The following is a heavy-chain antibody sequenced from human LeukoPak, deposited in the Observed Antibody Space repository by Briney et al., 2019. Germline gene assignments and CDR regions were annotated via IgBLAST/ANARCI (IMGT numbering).Heavy chain of an antibody. V-gene: IGHV3-23*01. CDR2: ISGSGGST. J-gene: IGHJ3*02. CDR1: GFTFSSYW. D-gene: IGHD6-19*01. CDR3: AKVVGRSIAVAGTRDAFDI. Sequence: GGSLRLSCAASGFTFSSYWMSWVRQAPGKGLEWVSAISGSGGSTYYADSVKGRFTISRDNSKNTLYLQMNSLRAEDTAVYYCAKVVGRSIAVAGTRDAFDIWGQGTMVTVSS.